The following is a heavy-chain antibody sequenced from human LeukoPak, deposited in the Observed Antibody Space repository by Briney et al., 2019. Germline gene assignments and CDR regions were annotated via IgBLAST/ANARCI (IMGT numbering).Heavy chain of an antibody. D-gene: IGHD2-21*02. CDR2: INPSGGST. V-gene: IGHV1-46*01. J-gene: IGHJ4*02. Sequence: ASVKVSCKASGYTFTSYDINWVRQATGQGLEWMGIINPSGGSTSYAQKFQGRVTMTRDTSTSTVYMELSSLRSEDTAVYYCARDLDIVVVTAIPGYWGQGTLVTVSS. CDR3: ARDLDIVVVTAIPGY. CDR1: GYTFTSYD.